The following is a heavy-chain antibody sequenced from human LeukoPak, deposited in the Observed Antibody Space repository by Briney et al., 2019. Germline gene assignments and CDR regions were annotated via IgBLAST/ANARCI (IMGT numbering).Heavy chain of an antibody. D-gene: IGHD3-22*01. Sequence: GGSLRLSCAASGFTFNSYAMQWVRQAPGKGLEYVSGISNDGDSTYYATSVKGRFIISRDNSKNMLYLQMGSLRAEDMAVYYCASDTYYYDSSGYGNDYWGQGTLVTVSS. CDR2: ISNDGDST. CDR3: ASDTYYYDSSGYGNDY. CDR1: GFTFNSYA. V-gene: IGHV3-64*01. J-gene: IGHJ4*02.